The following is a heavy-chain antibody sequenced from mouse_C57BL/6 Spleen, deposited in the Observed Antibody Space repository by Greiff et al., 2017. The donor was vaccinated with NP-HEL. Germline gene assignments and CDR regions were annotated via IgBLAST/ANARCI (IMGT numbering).Heavy chain of an antibody. D-gene: IGHD1-1*02. Sequence: QVQLQQSGPELVKPGASVKISCKASGYAFSSSWMNWVKQRPGKGLEWIGRLYPGDGDTNYNGKFKGKATLTADKSSSTAYMQLSSLTSEDSAVYFWARSGVGWYFDVWGTGTTVTVSS. V-gene: IGHV1-82*01. J-gene: IGHJ1*03. CDR3: ARSGVGWYFDV. CDR2: LYPGDGDT. CDR1: GYAFSSSW.